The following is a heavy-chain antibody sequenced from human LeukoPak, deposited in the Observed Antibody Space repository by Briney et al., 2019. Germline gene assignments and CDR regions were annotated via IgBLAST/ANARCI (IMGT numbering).Heavy chain of an antibody. CDR2: IIPIFGTA. CDR3: ASGTAPYDFWRALGY. CDR1: GGTFSSYA. V-gene: IGHV1-69*13. Sequence: SVKVSCKASGGTFSSYAISWVRQAPGQGLEWMGWIIPIFGTANYAQKFQGRVTITADESTSTAYMELSSLRSEDTAVYYCASGTAPYDFWRALGYWGQGTLVTVSS. J-gene: IGHJ4*02. D-gene: IGHD3-3*01.